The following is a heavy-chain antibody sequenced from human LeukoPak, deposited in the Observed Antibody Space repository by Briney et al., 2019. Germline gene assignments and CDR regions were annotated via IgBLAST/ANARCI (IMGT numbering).Heavy chain of an antibody. J-gene: IGHJ4*02. CDR2: INPHSGGT. D-gene: IGHD1-26*01. V-gene: IGHV1-2*02. CDR3: AKDLRELGDYFDY. Sequence: ASVKVSCKASGYAFTGYYIYWVRQAPGQGLEWMGWINPHSGGTNYAQKFQGRVTMTRETSISTAYMELPRLTSDDTAVYYFAKDLRELGDYFDYWGQGTLVTVSS. CDR1: GYAFTGYY.